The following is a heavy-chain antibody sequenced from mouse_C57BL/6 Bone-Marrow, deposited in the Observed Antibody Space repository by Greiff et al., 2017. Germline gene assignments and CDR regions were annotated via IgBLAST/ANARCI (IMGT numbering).Heavy chain of an antibody. CDR1: GFTFSSYA. D-gene: IGHD1-1*01. Sequence: EVKLLESGEGLVKPGASLKLSCAASGFTFSSYAMSWVRQTPEKRLEWVAYISRGGDYIYYADTVKGRFTISRDNARNTLYLQMSSLKSEGTAMYYCTRVGYYGGPFDDWSQGTTLTGSS. CDR3: TRVGYYGGPFDD. CDR2: ISRGGDYI. V-gene: IGHV5-9-1*02. J-gene: IGHJ2*01.